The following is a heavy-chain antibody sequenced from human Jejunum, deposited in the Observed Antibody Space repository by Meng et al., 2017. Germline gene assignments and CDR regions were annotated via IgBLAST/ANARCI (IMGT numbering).Heavy chain of an antibody. CDR2: INSDGSST. J-gene: IGHJ4*02. Sequence: GESLKISCAASGFTFSSYWMHWVRQVPGKGLVWVSRINSDGSSTSDADSVKGRFIISRDNAKNTLYLQMNSLRVEDTAVYYCARVKAFSSSCFDSWGQGTLVTSPQ. CDR3: ARVKAFSSSCFDS. CDR1: GFTFSSYW. D-gene: IGHD6-6*01. V-gene: IGHV3-74*01.